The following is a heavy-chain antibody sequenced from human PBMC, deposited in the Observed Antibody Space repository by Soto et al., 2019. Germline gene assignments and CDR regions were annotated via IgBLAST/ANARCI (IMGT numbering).Heavy chain of an antibody. J-gene: IGHJ4*02. D-gene: IGHD5-12*01. V-gene: IGHV1-8*01. CDR3: ARTSGYDRSLGY. CDR1: GYTFTSYD. CDR2: MNPNSGNT. Sequence: GASVKVSCKASGYTFTSYDINWVRQATGQGLEWMGWMNPNSGNTGYAQKFQGRVTMTRNTSISTAYMELSSLRSEDTAVYYCARTSGYDRSLGYWGQGTLVTVSS.